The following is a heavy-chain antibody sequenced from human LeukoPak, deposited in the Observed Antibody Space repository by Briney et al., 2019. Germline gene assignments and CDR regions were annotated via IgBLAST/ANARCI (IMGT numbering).Heavy chain of an antibody. CDR1: ADLFSSYSVT. Sequence: SHTLSLTCALSADLFSSYSVTWNWIRQSPSRGLDWQGRTYYRSTWYNDYAVSVRGRITVNPDTSKNQFSLHLNSVTPEDTAVYHCARRLTQYDCFDPWGQGILVTVSS. CDR3: ARRLTQYDCFDP. V-gene: IGHV6-1*01. J-gene: IGHJ5*02. CDR2: TYYRSTWYN. D-gene: IGHD2-2*01.